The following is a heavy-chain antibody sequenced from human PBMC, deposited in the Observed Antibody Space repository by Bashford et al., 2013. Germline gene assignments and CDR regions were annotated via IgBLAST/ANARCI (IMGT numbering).Heavy chain of an antibody. CDR2: MDPNNGDT. CDR3: AKSRPFRNFDW. Sequence: VASVKVSCKASGYTFINQHVNWVRQAPGQGLEWMGWMDPNNGDTGYAQKFQGRVTMSRDTSISTAYMELSRLTIEDTAVYYCAKSRPFRNFDWWGQGTLVTVSS. CDR1: GYTFINQH. D-gene: IGHD2/OR15-2a*01. V-gene: IGHV1-8*01. J-gene: IGHJ4*02.